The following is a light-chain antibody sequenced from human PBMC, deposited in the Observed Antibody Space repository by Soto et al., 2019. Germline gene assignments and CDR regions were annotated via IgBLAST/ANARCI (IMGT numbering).Light chain of an antibody. CDR2: TNN. CDR1: TSNIGSNP. CDR3: AACDDRLNGPSYG. Sequence: VLTQPPSVSGTPGQTVTISCSGSTSNIGSNPVNWYQQLPGTAPRLLISTNNQRPSVLPARFSGSRSGTSASLAISGLQSEDEADYYCAACDDRLNGPSYGFGSGTKVTV. V-gene: IGLV1-44*01. J-gene: IGLJ1*01.